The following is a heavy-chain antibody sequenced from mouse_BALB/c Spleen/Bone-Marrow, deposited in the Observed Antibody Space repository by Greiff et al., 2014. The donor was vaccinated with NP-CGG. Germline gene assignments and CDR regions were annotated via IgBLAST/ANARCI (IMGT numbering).Heavy chain of an antibody. D-gene: IGHD2-10*02. V-gene: IGHV5-4*02. Sequence: DVHLVESGGGLVKPGGSLKLSCAASGFTFSDYYMYWVRQTPEKRLEWVATISDGGGYTYYPDSVWGRFTISRDNAKNNLYLQISSLKSEDTAMYYCARSGERYGAMDYWGQGTSVTVFS. CDR2: ISDGGGYT. CDR1: GFTFSDYY. J-gene: IGHJ4*01. CDR3: ARSGERYGAMDY.